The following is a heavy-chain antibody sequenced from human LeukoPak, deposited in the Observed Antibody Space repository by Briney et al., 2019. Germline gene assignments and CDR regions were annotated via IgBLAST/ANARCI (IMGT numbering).Heavy chain of an antibody. D-gene: IGHD3-22*01. J-gene: IGHJ4*02. CDR3: AKDLNYDSSGPMEFDY. CDR1: GFTFSDYH. Sequence: GGSLRLSCAASGFTFSDYHMTWIRQAPGKGLEWVSAISGSGGSTYYADSVKGRFTISRDNSKNTLYLQMNSLRAEDTAVYYCAKDLNYDSSGPMEFDYWGQGTLVTVSS. V-gene: IGHV3-23*01. CDR2: ISGSGGST.